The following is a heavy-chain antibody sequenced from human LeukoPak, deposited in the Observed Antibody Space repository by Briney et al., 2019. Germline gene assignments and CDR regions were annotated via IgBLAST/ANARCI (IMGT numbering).Heavy chain of an antibody. D-gene: IGHD6-6*01. J-gene: IGHJ5*02. CDR1: GGSISSYY. V-gene: IGHV4-59*01. Sequence: SETLSLTCTVSGGSISSYYWSWIRQPPGKGLEWIGYIYYSGSTNYNPSLKSRFTISGYTSKNQFSLKLSSVTGADTGVYYCASTFSSSSSPTWFDPWGQGTLVTVSS. CDR2: IYYSGST. CDR3: ASTFSSSSSPTWFDP.